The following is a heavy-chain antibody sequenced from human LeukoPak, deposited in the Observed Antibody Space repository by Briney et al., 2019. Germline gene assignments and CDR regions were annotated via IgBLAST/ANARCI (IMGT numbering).Heavy chain of an antibody. D-gene: IGHD2-15*01. CDR3: ARGYCSGGSCANFDY. V-gene: IGHV1-46*01. CDR2: INPSGGSA. J-gene: IGHJ4*02. CDR1: GYTFTTYH. Sequence: ASVKVSCKASGYTFTTYHMYWVRQAPGQGLEWMGIINPSGGSASYAQKFHGRVTMTRDTSTNTVYMELSSLRSEDTAVYYCARGYCSGGSCANFDYWGQGTLVTVSS.